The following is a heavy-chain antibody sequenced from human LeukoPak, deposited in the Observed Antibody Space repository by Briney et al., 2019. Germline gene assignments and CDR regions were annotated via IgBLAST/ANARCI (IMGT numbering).Heavy chain of an antibody. CDR2: ISGSGDTT. J-gene: IGHJ4*02. D-gene: IGHD2-2*01. Sequence: GGSLRLSCAASGFTFSSYAMSWVRQAPGKGLEWVSTISGSGDTTYYADSVKGRFTISRDNSKNTVYLQMNSLRAEGTAIYYCAGEVPALDYWGQGTLVTVSS. V-gene: IGHV3-23*01. CDR3: AGEVPALDY. CDR1: GFTFSSYA.